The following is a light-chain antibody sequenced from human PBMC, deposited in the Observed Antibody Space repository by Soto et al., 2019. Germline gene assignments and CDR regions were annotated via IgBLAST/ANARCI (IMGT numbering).Light chain of an antibody. CDR1: NSNIGARYD. CDR2: GNN. Sequence: QPVLTQPPSVSGAPGQRVTISCTGNNSNIGARYDVHWYQQLPGTAPKLLIYGNNHRPSGVPDRFSGSKSGTSASLAISGLQAEDEADYYCQSYDSSLSVVVFGGGTQLTVL. V-gene: IGLV1-40*01. CDR3: QSYDSSLSVVV. J-gene: IGLJ2*01.